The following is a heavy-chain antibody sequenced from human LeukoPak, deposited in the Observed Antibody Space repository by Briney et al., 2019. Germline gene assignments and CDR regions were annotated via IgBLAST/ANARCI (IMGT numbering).Heavy chain of an antibody. CDR1: GGSFSGYY. D-gene: IGHD3-10*01. J-gene: IGHJ6*02. CDR3: AKDSNYYSGSPGYYYYGMDV. CDR2: ISGSGGST. Sequence: ETLSLTCAVYGGSFSGYYWSWIRQAPGKGLEWVPAISGSGGSTYYADSVKSRFTISRDNSKNTLYLQMNSLRAEDTAVYYCAKDSNYYSGSPGYYYYGMDVWGQGTTVTVSS. V-gene: IGHV3-23*01.